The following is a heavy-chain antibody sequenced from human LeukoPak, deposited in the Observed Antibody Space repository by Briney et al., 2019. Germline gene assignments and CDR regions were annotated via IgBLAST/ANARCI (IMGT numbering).Heavy chain of an antibody. D-gene: IGHD1-26*01. Sequence: SETLSLTCTVSGGSISSYYWSWIRQPAGRGLEWIGRIYTSGSTNYNPSLKSRVTMSVDTSKNQFSLKLSSVSVADTAVYYCARDSGSYSYYYYYMDVWGKGTTVTVS. CDR1: GGSISSYY. CDR2: IYTSGST. J-gene: IGHJ6*03. V-gene: IGHV4-4*07. CDR3: ARDSGSYSYYYYYMDV.